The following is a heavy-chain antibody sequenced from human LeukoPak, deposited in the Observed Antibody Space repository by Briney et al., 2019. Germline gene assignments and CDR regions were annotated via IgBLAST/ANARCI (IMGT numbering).Heavy chain of an antibody. CDR1: GFSFSSYA. J-gene: IGHJ3*02. Sequence: PGGSLRLSCAASGFSFSSYAMSWVRQAPGKGLEWVSGVSGRGDSTYYADSVKGRFTISRDNSINTLYLQMNSLRAEDTAVYYCAKEHIAAGGPGGIFDIWGQGTMVTVSS. V-gene: IGHV3-23*01. D-gene: IGHD6-13*01. CDR2: VSGRGDST. CDR3: AKEHIAAGGPGGIFDI.